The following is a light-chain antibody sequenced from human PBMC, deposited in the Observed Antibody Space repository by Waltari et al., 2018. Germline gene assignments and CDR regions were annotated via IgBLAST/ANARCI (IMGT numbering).Light chain of an antibody. Sequence: DIKMTQSPSTLSASVGDRVTITCRASQRISRRLAWCQQKPGKATQLLIYKASSLASDVPARFSGSGCGTDFTLTISSLQPDDFATYYCQHYYSDSRAFGQGTKVEVK. J-gene: IGKJ1*01. CDR3: QHYYSDSRA. CDR1: QRISRR. CDR2: KAS. V-gene: IGKV1-5*03.